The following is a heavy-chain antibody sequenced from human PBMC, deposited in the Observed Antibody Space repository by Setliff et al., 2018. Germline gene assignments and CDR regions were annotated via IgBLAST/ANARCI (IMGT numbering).Heavy chain of an antibody. Sequence: SVKVSCKASGGTFSGYAFSWVRQAPGQGLEWIGGITPIFETAHYAEKFRDRVTITADKSTTTVHMELSSLTSEDTAVYFCARSFDSGFYHQRDAYDIWGQGTLVTVSS. CDR2: ITPIFETA. D-gene: IGHD5-12*01. CDR3: ARSFDSGFYHQRDAYDI. CDR1: GGTFSGYA. V-gene: IGHV1-69*06. J-gene: IGHJ3*02.